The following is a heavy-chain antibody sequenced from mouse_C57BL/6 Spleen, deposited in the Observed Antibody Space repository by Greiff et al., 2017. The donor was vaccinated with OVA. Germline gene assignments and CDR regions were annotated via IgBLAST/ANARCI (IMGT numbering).Heavy chain of an antibody. CDR3: ARRGYGYEGAMDY. J-gene: IGHJ4*01. V-gene: IGHV5-12*01. CDR1: GFTFSDYY. CDR2: ISNCGGST. D-gene: IGHD2-2*01. Sequence: EVQRVESGGGLVQPGGSLTLSCAASGFTFSDYYMYWVRQTPEKRLEWVAYISNCGGSTYYPDPVKGRFTISIDNAKSTLDLQMSRLKSEDTAMYYCARRGYGYEGAMDYWGQGTSVTVSS.